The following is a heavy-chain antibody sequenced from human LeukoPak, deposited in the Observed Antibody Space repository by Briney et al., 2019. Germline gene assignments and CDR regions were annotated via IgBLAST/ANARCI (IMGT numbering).Heavy chain of an antibody. J-gene: IGHJ4*02. D-gene: IGHD6-19*01. CDR3: ARRGQQWLAPDY. Sequence: GEALKISCKGSGYSFTSYWIGWVRQMPGKGLEWMGIIYPGDSDTRYSPSFQGQVTIAADKSISTPYLQWSSLQASDTPMYYCARRGQQWLAPDYWGQGTLVTVSS. CDR2: IYPGDSDT. V-gene: IGHV5-51*01. CDR1: GYSFTSYW.